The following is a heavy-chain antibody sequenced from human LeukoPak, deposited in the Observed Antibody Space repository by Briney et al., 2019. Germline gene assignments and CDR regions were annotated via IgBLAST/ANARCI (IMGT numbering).Heavy chain of an antibody. Sequence: GGSLRLSCAASGFTFSGYEMNWVRQAPGKGLEWVSYSSSSGSTMYYADSVKGRFSISRDNAKNSLYLQMNSLRAEDTAVYYCARGPYDSYFDYWGQGTLVTVSS. J-gene: IGHJ4*02. CDR3: ARGPYDSYFDY. CDR1: GFTFSGYE. V-gene: IGHV3-48*03. CDR2: SSSSGSTM. D-gene: IGHD5-12*01.